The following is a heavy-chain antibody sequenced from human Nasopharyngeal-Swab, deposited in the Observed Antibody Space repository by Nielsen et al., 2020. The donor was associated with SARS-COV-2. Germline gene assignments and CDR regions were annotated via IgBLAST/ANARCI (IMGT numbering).Heavy chain of an antibody. D-gene: IGHD3-10*01. CDR2: TIPIFGTA. Sequence: WVRQAPGQGLEWMGGTIPIFGTANYAQKFQGRVTITADESTSTAYMELSSLRSEDTAVYYCARGAPYTMVRGVITFQYYYYYMDVWGKGTTVTVSS. J-gene: IGHJ6*03. V-gene: IGHV1-69*19. CDR3: ARGAPYTMVRGVITFQYYYYYMDV.